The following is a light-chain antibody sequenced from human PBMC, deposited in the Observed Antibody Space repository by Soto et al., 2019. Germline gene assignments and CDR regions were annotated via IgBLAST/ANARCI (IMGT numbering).Light chain of an antibody. Sequence: QSALTPPASVSGSPGQSITISCTGTSRDVGGYNYVSWYQQHPGKAPKLMIYDVSNRPSGVSNRFSGSKSGNTASLTISGLQAEDEPDSYCSSYTSSSTLVFGTGTKLTV. CDR2: DVS. V-gene: IGLV2-14*01. CDR3: SSYTSSSTLV. CDR1: SRDVGGYNY. J-gene: IGLJ1*01.